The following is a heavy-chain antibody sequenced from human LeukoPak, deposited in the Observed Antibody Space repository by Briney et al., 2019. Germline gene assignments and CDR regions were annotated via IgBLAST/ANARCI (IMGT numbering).Heavy chain of an antibody. CDR3: AKPPIPLTGYCSGGSCYYFDY. CDR1: QFNFNKFG. V-gene: IGHV3-23*01. D-gene: IGHD2-15*01. Sequence: GGSLRLSCATSQFNFNKFGMNWVRQAPGKGLEWVSFISNDSSTIYYADSVKGRFTISRDNSKNTLYLQMNSLRAEDTAVYYCAKPPIPLTGYCSGGSCYYFDYWGQGTLVTVSS. CDR2: ISNDSSTI. J-gene: IGHJ4*02.